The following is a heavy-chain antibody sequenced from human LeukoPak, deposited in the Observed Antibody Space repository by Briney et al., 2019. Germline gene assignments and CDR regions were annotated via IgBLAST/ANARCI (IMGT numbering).Heavy chain of an antibody. D-gene: IGHD6-13*01. J-gene: IGHJ6*02. CDR3: ASLGGPTSSRLTYYYYYGMDV. V-gene: IGHV1-69*04. CDR1: GGTFSSYA. Sequence: ASVKVSCKASGGTFSSYAISWVRQAPGQGVEWMGRIIPILGIANYAQKFQGRVPITADKSTSTASMEMSSLRSEDTAMYYCASLGGPTSSRLTYYYYYGMDVWGQGTTVTVSS. CDR2: IIPILGIA.